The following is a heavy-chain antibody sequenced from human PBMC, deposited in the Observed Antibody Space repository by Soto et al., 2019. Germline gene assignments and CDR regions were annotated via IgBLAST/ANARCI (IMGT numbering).Heavy chain of an antibody. V-gene: IGHV3-11*01. D-gene: IGHD3-22*01. CDR2: IDSGGVSI. J-gene: IGHJ4*02. CDR1: GFAFSDYS. CDR3: ARESYYYEGGGHSDH. Sequence: QVQLVESGGGMVKPGGSLRLSCAASGFAFSDYSMMWIRQAPGKGLEWISYIDSGGVSIYYADSVKGRFAISRDNAENSLFLQMDTLRAQDTATYFCARESYYYEGGGHSDHWGQGVLVTVTS.